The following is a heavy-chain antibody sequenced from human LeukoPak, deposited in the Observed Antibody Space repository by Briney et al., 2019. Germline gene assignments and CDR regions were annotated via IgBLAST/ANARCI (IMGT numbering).Heavy chain of an antibody. D-gene: IGHD3-10*01. CDR1: GGSFSGYY. CDR3: ARGHTMVRGVNYFDY. Sequence: SETLSLTCAVYGGSFSGYYWSWIRQPPGKGLEWIGDINHSGSTNYNPSLKSRVTISVDTSKNQFSLKLSSVTAADTAVYYCARGHTMVRGVNYFDYWGQGTLVTVSS. J-gene: IGHJ4*02. V-gene: IGHV4-34*01. CDR2: INHSGST.